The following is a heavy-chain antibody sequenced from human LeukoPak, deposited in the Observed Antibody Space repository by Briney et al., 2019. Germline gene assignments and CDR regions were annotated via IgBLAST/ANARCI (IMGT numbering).Heavy chain of an antibody. D-gene: IGHD1-26*01. CDR3: ARRRIVGATELDY. V-gene: IGHV1-69*05. Sequence: SVKVSCRASGGTFSSYAISWVRQAPGQGLEWMGGIIPIFGTANYAQKFQGRVTITTDESTSTAYMELSSLRSEDTAVYYCARRRIVGATELDYWGQGTLVTVSS. J-gene: IGHJ4*02. CDR2: IIPIFGTA. CDR1: GGTFSSYA.